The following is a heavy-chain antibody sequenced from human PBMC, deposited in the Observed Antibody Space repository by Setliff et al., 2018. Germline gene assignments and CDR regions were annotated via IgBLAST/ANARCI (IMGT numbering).Heavy chain of an antibody. CDR1: GGSISPYY. CDR3: ARGPVMIVATGYFDY. J-gene: IGHJ4*02. D-gene: IGHD5-12*01. Sequence: SETLSLTCTVSGGSISPYYWSWIRQSPGKGLEWIGYIYHSGYTNYNPSLKSRVTISVDTSKNQFSLKLSSVTAADTAVYYCARGPVMIVATGYFDYWGQGTLVTVSS. CDR2: IYHSGYT. V-gene: IGHV4-59*08.